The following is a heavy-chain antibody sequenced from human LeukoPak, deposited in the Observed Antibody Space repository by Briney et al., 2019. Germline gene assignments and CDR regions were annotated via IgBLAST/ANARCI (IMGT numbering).Heavy chain of an antibody. J-gene: IGHJ6*02. CDR3: ARDSDYDILTRYYYYGMDV. D-gene: IGHD3-9*01. CDR2: ISYDGSNK. Sequence: GRSLRLSCAASGFTFSSYAMHWVRQAPGKGLEWVAVISYDGSNKYYADSVKGRFTISRDNSKNTLYLQTNSLRAEDTAVYYCARDSDYDILTRYYYYGMDVWGQGTTVTVSS. V-gene: IGHV3-30-3*01. CDR1: GFTFSSYA.